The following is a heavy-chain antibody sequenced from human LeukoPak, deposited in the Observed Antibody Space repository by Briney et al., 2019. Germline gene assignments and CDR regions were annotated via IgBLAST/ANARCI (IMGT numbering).Heavy chain of an antibody. CDR3: ARARAYYDSSGYYYAIVYFDC. J-gene: IGHJ4*02. Sequence: PSGTLSLTCTVSGGSISSYYWSWIRQPAGKRLEWIGRIYTSGSANYNPPPKSRVTMSVDTSKNQFSLKLSSVTAADTAVYYCARARAYYDSSGYYYAIVYFDCWGQGTLVTVSS. V-gene: IGHV4-4*07. CDR1: GGSISSYY. CDR2: IYTSGSA. D-gene: IGHD3-22*01.